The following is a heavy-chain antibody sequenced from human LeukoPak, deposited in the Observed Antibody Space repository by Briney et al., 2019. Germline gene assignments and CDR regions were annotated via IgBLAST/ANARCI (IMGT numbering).Heavy chain of an antibody. CDR1: RFTFQIYA. V-gene: IGHV3-23*01. CDR3: PRTRPNNHEANGHYYNRDGYH. J-gene: IGHJ4*03. CDR2: MCGTAGCT. Sequence: PGGSLRLSCAASRFTFQIYAMSWVRLAPGKGQRWVASMCGTAGCTFYTDSVKGRFTISRDNSKDTLYLQMNDLRADDTAMYYFPRTRPNNHEANGHYYNRDGYHWGPVTLFTVSS. D-gene: IGHD1-14*01.